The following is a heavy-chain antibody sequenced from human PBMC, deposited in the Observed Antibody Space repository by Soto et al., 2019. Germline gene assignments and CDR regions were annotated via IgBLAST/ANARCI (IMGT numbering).Heavy chain of an antibody. CDR3: ARLGDNYNRLDY. CDR2: SSNSGTFS. D-gene: IGHD1-1*01. CDR1: GFTFSDYY. J-gene: IGHJ4*02. Sequence: GGSLRLSCEGSGFTFSDYYISWIRQAPGKGLEWISYSSNSGTFSRYADSVKGRFSISRDNTKNLLYLQMNSLRAEDTAVYYCARLGDNYNRLDYWGQVTQVPVSS. V-gene: IGHV3-11*06.